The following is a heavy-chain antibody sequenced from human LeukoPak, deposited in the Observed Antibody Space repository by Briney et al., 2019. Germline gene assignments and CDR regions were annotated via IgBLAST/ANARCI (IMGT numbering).Heavy chain of an antibody. V-gene: IGHV3-11*04. CDR2: ISSGGSTT. J-gene: IGHJ3*02. CDR1: GFTFSDHY. Sequence: GGSLRLSCAASGFTFSDHYMSWIRQAPGKGLECVSYISSGGSTTYYTDSVKGRFTISRDNGKNALYLQMNSLRAEDTAVYYCARERFDAFDIWGQGTMVTVSS. CDR3: ARERFDAFDI.